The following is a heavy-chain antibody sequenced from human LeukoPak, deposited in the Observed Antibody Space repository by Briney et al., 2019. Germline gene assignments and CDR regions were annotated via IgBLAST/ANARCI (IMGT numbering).Heavy chain of an antibody. Sequence: AQTLSLTCTVPGGSISSGGYYWSWIRQHPGKGLEWIGYIYYSGSTYYNPSLKSRVTISVDTSKNQFSLKLSSVTAADTAVYYCARGDWVSSSWVFDYWGQGTLVTVSS. CDR1: GGSISSGGYY. J-gene: IGHJ4*02. CDR3: ARGDWVSSSWVFDY. D-gene: IGHD6-13*01. V-gene: IGHV4-31*03. CDR2: IYYSGST.